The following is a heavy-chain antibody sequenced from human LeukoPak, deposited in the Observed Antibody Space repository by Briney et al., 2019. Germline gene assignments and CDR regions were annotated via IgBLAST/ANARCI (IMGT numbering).Heavy chain of an antibody. J-gene: IGHJ4*02. CDR2: INPNSGGT. CDR1: GYTFTGYY. CDR3: ARDRGGNYGDYPDY. V-gene: IGHV1-2*02. D-gene: IGHD4-17*01. Sequence: ASVTVSFKASGYTFTGYYMHWVRQAPGQGHEWMGWINPNSGGTNYAQKFQGRVTMTRDTSISTAYMELSRLRSEDTAVYYCARDRGGNYGDYPDYWGQGTLVTVSS.